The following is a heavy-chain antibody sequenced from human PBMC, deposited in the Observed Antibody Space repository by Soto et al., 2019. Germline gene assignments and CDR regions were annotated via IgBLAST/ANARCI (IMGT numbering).Heavy chain of an antibody. CDR2: MNPNSGNT. V-gene: IGHV1-8*01. CDR3: ARERTVAGPQVYYYGMDV. Sequence: QVQLVQSGAEVKKPGASVKVSCKASGYTFTSYDINWVRQATGQGLEWMGWMNPNSGNTGYAQKFQGRVTMTRNTSISTDYMELRSLSSEDTAVYYCARERTVAGPQVYYYGMDVWGQGTTVTVAS. CDR1: GYTFTSYD. J-gene: IGHJ6*02. D-gene: IGHD6-19*01.